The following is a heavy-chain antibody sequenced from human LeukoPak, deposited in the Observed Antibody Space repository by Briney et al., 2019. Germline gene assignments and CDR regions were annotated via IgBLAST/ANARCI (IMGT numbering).Heavy chain of an antibody. J-gene: IGHJ4*02. CDR1: GFTFSSYA. CDR2: ISGSGGST. Sequence: PGGSLRLSCAASGFTFSSYAMSWVRQAPGKGLEWVSAISGSGGSTYYADSVKGRFAISRDNSKNTLYLQMNSLRAEDTAVYYCANLLNYYDSSGRDYWGQGTLVTVSS. V-gene: IGHV3-23*01. D-gene: IGHD3-22*01. CDR3: ANLLNYYDSSGRDY.